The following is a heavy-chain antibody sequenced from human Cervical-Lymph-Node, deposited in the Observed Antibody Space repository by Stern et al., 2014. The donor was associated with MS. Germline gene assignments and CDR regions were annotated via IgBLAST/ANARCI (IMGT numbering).Heavy chain of an antibody. Sequence: QMQLVQSGADVKKPGSSVRVSCKASGGISWLRQAPGQGLEWMGGIIPFVGTGTVNYAQNFQGRLTIIADTSTNTTYMELSSLSFDDTAVYYCARGAGDNWFDPWGKGTLVSVSS. D-gene: IGHD3-10*01. V-gene: IGHV1-69*06. CDR1: GG. CDR3: ARGAGDNWFDP. J-gene: IGHJ5*02. CDR2: IIPFVGTGTV.